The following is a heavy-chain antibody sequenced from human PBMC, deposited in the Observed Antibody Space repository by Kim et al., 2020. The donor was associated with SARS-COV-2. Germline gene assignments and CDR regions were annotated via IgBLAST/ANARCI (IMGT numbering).Heavy chain of an antibody. J-gene: IGHJ6*02. D-gene: IGHD3-9*01. CDR1: GFTFSSYA. V-gene: IGHV3-30*04. Sequence: GGSLRLSCAASGFTFSSYAMHWVRQAPGKGLEWVAVISYDGSNKYYADSVKGRFTISRDNSKNTLYLQMNSLRAEDTAVYYCARGNYDILTGYYTPNYYYYGMDVWGQGTTVTVSS. CDR2: ISYDGSNK. CDR3: ARGNYDILTGYYTPNYYYYGMDV.